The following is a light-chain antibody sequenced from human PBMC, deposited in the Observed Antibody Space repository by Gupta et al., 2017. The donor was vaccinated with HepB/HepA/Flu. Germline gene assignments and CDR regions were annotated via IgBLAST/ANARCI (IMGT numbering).Light chain of an antibody. V-gene: IGLV1-40*01. J-gene: IGLJ1*01. CDR1: SSNIGAGYD. CDR3: QSYDSSLRGHV. Sequence: QSVLTQPPSVSGAPGQRVTFSCTGTSSNIGAGYDVHWYQQFPGTAPKLLSYGSYNRPSGVPDRFSGSKSGTSAYLDITELQAEDEADYYCQSYDSSLRGHVFGTGTKVTVL. CDR2: GSY.